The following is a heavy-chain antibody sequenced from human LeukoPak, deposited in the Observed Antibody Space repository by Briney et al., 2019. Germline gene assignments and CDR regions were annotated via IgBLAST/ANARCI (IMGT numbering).Heavy chain of an antibody. CDR2: IGSSDGTT. J-gene: IGHJ3*02. CDR1: GVTFSSYE. Sequence: GGSLRLSCVGSGVTFSSYEMNWGGEAPGKGVEGRSYIGSSDGTTHYADSVKGRFTISRENAKNTLYLQMTSPRVEDTAVYYCAREHVGVSAFDIWGQGTMVTVSS. V-gene: IGHV3-48*03. D-gene: IGHD1-26*01. CDR3: AREHVGVSAFDI.